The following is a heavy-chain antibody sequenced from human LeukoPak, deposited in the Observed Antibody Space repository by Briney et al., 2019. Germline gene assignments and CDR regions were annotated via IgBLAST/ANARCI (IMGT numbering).Heavy chain of an antibody. J-gene: IGHJ4*02. V-gene: IGHV3-23*01. D-gene: IGHD3-16*02. CDR2: ISGSDGSS. CDR3: AKSLGVGGYTRYKGFDQ. CDR1: GFTFSSFT. Sequence: GGSLRPSCAASGFTFSSFTMNWVRQAPGKGLEWASSISGSDGSSHYADFVKGRFTISRDNSKNTLHLQMNSLRAEDTAIYYCAKSLGVGGYTRYKGFDQWGQGTLVTVSS.